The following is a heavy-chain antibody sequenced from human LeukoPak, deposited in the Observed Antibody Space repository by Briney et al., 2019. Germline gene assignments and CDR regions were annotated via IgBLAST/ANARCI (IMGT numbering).Heavy chain of an antibody. D-gene: IGHD5-24*01. CDR2: IYYSGST. CDR1: GGSISSNNYY. Sequence: PSETLSLTCSVSGGSISSNNYYWGWIRQPPGKGLEWIGYIYYSGSTYYNPSLKSRVTISVDTSKNQFSLKLSSVTAADTAVYYCVRREDGRYTIDYWGQGTLVTVSS. J-gene: IGHJ4*02. CDR3: VRREDGRYTIDY. V-gene: IGHV4-39*01.